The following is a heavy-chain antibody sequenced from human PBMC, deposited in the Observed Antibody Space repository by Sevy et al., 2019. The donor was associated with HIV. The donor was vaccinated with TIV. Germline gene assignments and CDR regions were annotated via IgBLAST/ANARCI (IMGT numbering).Heavy chain of an antibody. CDR2: ISSDGGGT. V-gene: IGHV3-64D*06. CDR3: VTDPDYDFWSGDYGMDV. J-gene: IGHJ6*02. Sequence: GGSLRLSCSASGFTFSNYAMNWVRQAPGKGLKYVSAISSDGGGTYYADSVRGRFTNSRDNSKNTLYLQMLSLRVEDTAVYYCVTDPDYDFWSGDYGMDVWGQGTTVTVSS. CDR1: GFTFSNYA. D-gene: IGHD3-3*01.